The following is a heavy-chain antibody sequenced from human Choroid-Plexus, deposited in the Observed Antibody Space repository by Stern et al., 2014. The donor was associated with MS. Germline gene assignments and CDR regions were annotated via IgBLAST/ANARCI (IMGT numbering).Heavy chain of an antibody. D-gene: IGHD2/OR15-2a*01. CDR1: GFSFSSFG. Sequence: MQLVESGGGVVQPGRPLRLSCAASGFSFSSFGMHWVRQAPGKGLEWVALISDDGSKDYADSVKGRFAISRDKSKNTLYLQMNSLRAEDTAVYYCAKDRQYLTFFFDFWGQGSLVTVSS. CDR3: AKDRQYLTFFFDF. CDR2: ISDDGSK. V-gene: IGHV3-30*18. J-gene: IGHJ4*02.